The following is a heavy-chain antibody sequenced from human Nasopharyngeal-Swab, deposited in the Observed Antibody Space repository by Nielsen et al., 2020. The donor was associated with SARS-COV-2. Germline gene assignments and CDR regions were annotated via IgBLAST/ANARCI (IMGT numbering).Heavy chain of an antibody. D-gene: IGHD3-16*01. Sequence: ASVKVSCKASGYTFTSYYMHWVRQVPGQGLEWMGIINPSGGSTSYAQKFQGRVTMTRDTSTSTVYMELSSLRSEDTAVYYCASSLGEFQAADYWGQGTLVTVSS. CDR3: ASSLGEFQAADY. J-gene: IGHJ4*02. CDR2: INPSGGST. CDR1: GYTFTSYY. V-gene: IGHV1-46*01.